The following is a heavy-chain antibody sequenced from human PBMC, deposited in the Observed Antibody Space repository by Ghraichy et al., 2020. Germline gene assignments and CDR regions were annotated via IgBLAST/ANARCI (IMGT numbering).Heavy chain of an antibody. CDR1: GFIFSSYG. D-gene: IGHD3-10*01. V-gene: IGHV3-23*01. CDR2: ISGSGGST. Sequence: GGSLRLSCAASGFIFSSYGMNWVRQAPGKGLECVSGISGSGGSTYYADSVKGRFTISRDNSENTLFLQMNSLRAEDTAVYYCAKGRGQERGAINYWGQGTLVTVSS. CDR3: AKGRGQERGAINY. J-gene: IGHJ4*02.